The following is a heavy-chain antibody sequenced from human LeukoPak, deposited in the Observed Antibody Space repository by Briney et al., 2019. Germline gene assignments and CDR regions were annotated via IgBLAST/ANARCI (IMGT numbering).Heavy chain of an antibody. V-gene: IGHV1-69*06. J-gene: IGHJ4*02. CDR2: IIPIFGTA. Sequence: ASVKVSCEASGGTFSSYAISWVRQAPGQGLEWMGGIIPIFGTANYAQKLQGRVTITADKSTSTAYMELSSLRSEDTAVYYCARVATGTIDYWGQGTLVTVSS. CDR1: GGTFSSYA. CDR3: ARVATGTIDY. D-gene: IGHD1-1*01.